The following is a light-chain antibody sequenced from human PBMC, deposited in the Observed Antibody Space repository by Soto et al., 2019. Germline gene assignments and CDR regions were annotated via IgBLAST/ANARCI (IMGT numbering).Light chain of an antibody. CDR2: EAS. CDR1: QSISTH. CDR3: QQYGSSVLT. J-gene: IGKJ4*01. Sequence: PGQRATLSCRASQSISTHLAWYQVKPGQAPRLLIYEASSRATGVPARFSGSGSGTDFSLTISSLETEDVAVYYCQQYGSSVLTFGGGTKVDIK. V-gene: IGKV3-11*01.